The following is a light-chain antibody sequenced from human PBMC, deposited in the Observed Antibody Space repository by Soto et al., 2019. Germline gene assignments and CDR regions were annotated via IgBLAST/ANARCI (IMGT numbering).Light chain of an antibody. CDR3: SSYTSSSTVV. Sequence: QSALTQPASVSGSPGQSITISCTGTNSDIGGYNYVSWYQQHPGKAPKLMIYDVTNRPSGVSNRFSGSKSGNTASLTISGLQADDEADYFCSSYTSSSTVVFGGGTKVTVL. CDR2: DVT. V-gene: IGLV2-14*01. J-gene: IGLJ2*01. CDR1: NSDIGGYNY.